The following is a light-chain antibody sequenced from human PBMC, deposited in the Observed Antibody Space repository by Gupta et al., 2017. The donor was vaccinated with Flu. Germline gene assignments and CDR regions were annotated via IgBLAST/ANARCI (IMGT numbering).Light chain of an antibody. CDR2: LSSDGSH. CDR1: SGHSSYA. V-gene: IGLV4-69*01. J-gene: IGLJ3*02. CDR3: QTWGTGPWV. Sequence: QLVLTQSPSASASLGASVKLTCTLSSGHSSYAIAWHQQQPEKGPRYLMKLSSDGSHTKGDGIPDRFSGSSSGAERYLIISSLQSEDEADYYCQTWGTGPWVFGGGTKLTVL.